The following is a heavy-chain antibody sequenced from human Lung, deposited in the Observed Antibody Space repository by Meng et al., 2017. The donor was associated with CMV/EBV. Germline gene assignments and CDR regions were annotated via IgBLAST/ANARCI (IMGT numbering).Heavy chain of an antibody. J-gene: IGHJ6*02. CDR3: ASHSGYDPYYYYGMDI. CDR2: IYPGDSDT. D-gene: IGHD5-12*01. CDR1: GYSFTSYW. Sequence: GESXKISCKGSGYSFTSYWIGWVRQMPGKGLEWMGIIYPGDSDTRYSPSFQGQVTVSADKSISTAYLQWSSLKASDTAMYYCASHSGYDPYYYYGMDIWGQGPTVTVSS. V-gene: IGHV5-51*01.